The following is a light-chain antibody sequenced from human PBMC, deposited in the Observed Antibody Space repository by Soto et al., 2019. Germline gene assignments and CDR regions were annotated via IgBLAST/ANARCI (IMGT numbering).Light chain of an antibody. CDR1: SSDVGAYDY. V-gene: IGLV2-14*03. CDR3: SSYTSSSTRV. J-gene: IGLJ1*01. CDR2: EVS. Sequence: QSALTQPASVSGSPGQSIAISCIGTSSDVGAYDYVSLYQQHPDRAPKLMIYEVSNRPSGVSNRFSGSKSVNTATLTISGLQAEDEADYYCSSYTSSSTRVFGTWTKVTVL.